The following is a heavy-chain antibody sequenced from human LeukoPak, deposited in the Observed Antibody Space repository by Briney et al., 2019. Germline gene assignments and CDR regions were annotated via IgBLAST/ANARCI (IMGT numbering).Heavy chain of an antibody. CDR2: INHSGST. V-gene: IGHV4-34*01. CDR1: GGSFSGYY. CDR3: ARVMEYSSSWQMAGHAFDI. J-gene: IGHJ3*02. Sequence: PSETLSLTCAVYGGSFSGYYWSWIRQPPGKGLEWIGEINHSGSTNYNPSLKSRVTISVDTSKNQFSLKLSSVTAADTAVYYCARVMEYSSSWQMAGHAFDIWGQGTMVTVSS. D-gene: IGHD6-13*01.